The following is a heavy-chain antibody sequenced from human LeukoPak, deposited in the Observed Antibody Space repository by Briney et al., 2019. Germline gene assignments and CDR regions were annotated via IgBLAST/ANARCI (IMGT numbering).Heavy chain of an antibody. CDR1: GGSISSSSYY. CDR2: IYYSGST. D-gene: IGHD3-9*01. CDR3: ARLRYFDWQYFDY. J-gene: IGHJ4*02. Sequence: SETLSLTCTVSGGSISSSSYYWGWIRQPPGKGLEWIGSIYYSGSTYYNPSLKSRVTISVDTSKNQFSLKLSSVTAADTAVYYCARLRYFDWQYFDYWGQGTLVTVSS. V-gene: IGHV4-39*07.